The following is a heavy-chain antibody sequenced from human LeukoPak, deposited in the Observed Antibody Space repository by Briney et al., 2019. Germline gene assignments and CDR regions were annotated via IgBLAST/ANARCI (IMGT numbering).Heavy chain of an antibody. CDR3: VRDENYGIYINFDF. CDR2: ISPYNGDT. V-gene: IGHV1-18*01. J-gene: IGHJ4*02. Sequence: ASVKVSCKASGHSFILHGISWVRQAPGEGLEWMGWISPYNGDTNYAQKFQGRLTLTTDTSTSTASMELRSLTSDDTAVYYCVRDENYGIYINFDFWGQGTVVTVSS. D-gene: IGHD4-17*01. CDR1: GHSFILHG.